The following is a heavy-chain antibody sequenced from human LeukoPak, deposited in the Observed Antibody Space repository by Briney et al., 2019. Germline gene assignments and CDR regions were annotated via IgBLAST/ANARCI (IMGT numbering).Heavy chain of an antibody. Sequence: GGSLRLSCAASGFTFSSYAMHWVRQAPGKGLEWVAVISYDGSNKYYADSVKGRFTISRDNSKNTLYLQMNSLRAEDTAVYYCAREFVTQRYFDYWGQGTLVTVSS. CDR3: AREFVTQRYFDY. CDR2: ISYDGSNK. J-gene: IGHJ4*02. V-gene: IGHV3-30-3*01. D-gene: IGHD2-2*01. CDR1: GFTFSSYA.